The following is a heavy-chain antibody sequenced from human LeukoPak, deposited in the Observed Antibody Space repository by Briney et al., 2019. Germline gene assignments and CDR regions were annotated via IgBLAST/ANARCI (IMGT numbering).Heavy chain of an antibody. V-gene: IGHV4-34*01. CDR3: ARGVKQQLVRGWFDP. Sequence: SETLSLTCTVSGGSISGYYWSWIRQPPGKGLEWIGEINHSGSTNYNPSLKSRVTISVDTSKNQFSLKLSSVTAADTAVYYCARGVKQQLVRGWFDPWGQGTLVTVSS. D-gene: IGHD6-13*01. CDR1: GGSISGYY. J-gene: IGHJ5*02. CDR2: INHSGST.